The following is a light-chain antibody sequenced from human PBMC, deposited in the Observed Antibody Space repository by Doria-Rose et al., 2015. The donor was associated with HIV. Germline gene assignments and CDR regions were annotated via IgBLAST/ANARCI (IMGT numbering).Light chain of an antibody. CDR1: SSDVGYYKY. CDR3: SSYTSGTSFV. J-gene: IGLJ2*01. CDR2: DVT. Sequence: QTVVTQPASVSGSPGQSITTSCTGTSSDVGYYKYVSWYQQYPGKAPKLIISDVTKRPSGVSDRFSGSKSGNTASLTISGLQAEDEAEYFCSSYTSGTSFVFGGGTKLTV. V-gene: IGLV2-14*03.